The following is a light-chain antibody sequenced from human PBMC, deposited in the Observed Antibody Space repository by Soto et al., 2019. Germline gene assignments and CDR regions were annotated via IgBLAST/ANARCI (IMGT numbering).Light chain of an antibody. V-gene: IGKV3-15*01. CDR3: MQALQAPLT. CDR1: QSVSSN. J-gene: IGKJ1*01. Sequence: EIVMTQSPATLSLSPGERATLSCRASQSVSSNLVWYLQKPGQAPRLLIYDTSTRATNVPARFSGSGSETEFTLTISGLQSEDVGVYYCMQALQAPLTFGQGTKVDIK. CDR2: DTS.